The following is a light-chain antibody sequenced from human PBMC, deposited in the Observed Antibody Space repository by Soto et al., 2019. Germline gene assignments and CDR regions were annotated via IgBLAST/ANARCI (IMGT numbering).Light chain of an antibody. J-gene: IGKJ2*01. CDR2: DAS. Sequence: DTQMTQSPHSLSASVGDRVTIACQANEDIANHLNWYRQRPGKAPDLLIYDASNLEPGVPSRFSGAGSGTDFTFTISGLQPEDFATYYCQQFHSLPYTFGQGTKLEI. V-gene: IGKV1-33*01. CDR1: EDIANH. CDR3: QQFHSLPYT.